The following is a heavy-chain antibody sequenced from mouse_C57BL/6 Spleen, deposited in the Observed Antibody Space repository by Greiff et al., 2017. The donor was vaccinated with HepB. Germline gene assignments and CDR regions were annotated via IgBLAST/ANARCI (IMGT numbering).Heavy chain of an antibody. CDR2: IYPGSGST. Sequence: QVQLQQSGAELVKPGASVKMSCKASGYTFTSYWITWVKQRPGQGLEWIGDIYPGSGSTNYNEKFKSKATLTVDTSSSTAYMQLSSLTSEDSAVYYCARGITTVVARAMDYWGQGTSVTVSS. CDR1: GYTFTSYW. D-gene: IGHD1-1*01. CDR3: ARGITTVVARAMDY. V-gene: IGHV1-55*01. J-gene: IGHJ4*01.